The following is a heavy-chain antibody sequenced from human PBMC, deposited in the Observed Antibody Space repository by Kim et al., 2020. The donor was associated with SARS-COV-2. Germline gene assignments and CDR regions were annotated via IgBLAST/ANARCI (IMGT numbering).Heavy chain of an antibody. CDR2: IYYSGST. Sequence: SETLSLTCTVSGGSISSYYWSWIRQPPGKGLEWIGYIYYSGSTNYNPSLKSRVTISVDTSKNQFSLKLSSVTAADTAVYYCARQTYYYDSSGQYYYYYYGMDGWGQGTTVTVSS. CDR3: ARQTYYYDSSGQYYYYYYGMDG. J-gene: IGHJ6*02. V-gene: IGHV4-59*08. CDR1: GGSISSYY. D-gene: IGHD3-22*01.